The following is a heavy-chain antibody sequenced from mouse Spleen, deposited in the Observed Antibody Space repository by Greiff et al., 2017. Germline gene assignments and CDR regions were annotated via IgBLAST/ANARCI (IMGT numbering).Heavy chain of an antibody. Sequence: VQLQQSGAELVRPGASVTLSCKASGYTFTDYEMHWVKQTPVHGLEWIGAIDPETGGTAYNQKFKGKAILTADKSSSTAYMELRSLTSEDSAVYYCTREVRLRRYFDYWGQGTTLTVSS. CDR2: IDPETGGT. CDR3: TREVRLRRYFDY. J-gene: IGHJ2*01. D-gene: IGHD2-4*01. CDR1: GYTFTDYE. V-gene: IGHV1-15*01.